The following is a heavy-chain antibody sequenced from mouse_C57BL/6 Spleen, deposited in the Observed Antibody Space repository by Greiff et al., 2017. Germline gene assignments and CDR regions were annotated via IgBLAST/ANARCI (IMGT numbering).Heavy chain of an antibody. CDR1: GYTFTTYP. CDR2: FHPYNDDT. CDR3: ARVQTAQASWFAY. V-gene: IGHV1-47*01. D-gene: IGHD3-2*02. Sequence: VHLVESGAELVKPGASVKMSCKASGYTFTTYPIEWMKQNHGQSLEWIGNFHPYNDDTKYNEKFKGKATSTVEKSSSTVYLELSRLTSDDSAVYYCARVQTAQASWFAYWGQGTLVTVSA. J-gene: IGHJ3*01.